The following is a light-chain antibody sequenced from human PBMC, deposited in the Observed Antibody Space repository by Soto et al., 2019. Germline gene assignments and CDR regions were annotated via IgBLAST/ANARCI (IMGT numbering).Light chain of an antibody. V-gene: IGKV3-20*01. CDR1: QSVSRTY. Sequence: EIVLTQSPGTLALSPGERATLSCRASQSVSRTYMAWYQQKPGQAPRLLIYGASNRATGIPDRFSGSGSGTGFTLTTGGLEPEHFAVYYCQQYGSSPQTFGQGTRLEIK. CDR3: QQYGSSPQT. CDR2: GAS. J-gene: IGKJ2*01.